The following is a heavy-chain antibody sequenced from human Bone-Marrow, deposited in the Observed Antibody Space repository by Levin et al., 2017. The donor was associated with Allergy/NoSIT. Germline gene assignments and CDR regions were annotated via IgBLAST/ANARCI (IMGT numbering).Heavy chain of an antibody. CDR1: GFTFSSYG. Sequence: GGSLRLSCAASGFTFSSYGMHWVRQAPGKGLEWVAVISYDGSNKYYADSVKGRFTISRDNSKNTLYLQMNSLRAEDTAVYYCAKEGECSSTSCYGFGRLAAAVPFENWGQGTLVTVSS. V-gene: IGHV3-30*18. J-gene: IGHJ4*02. CDR3: AKEGECSSTSCYGFGRLAAAVPFEN. CDR2: ISYDGSNK. D-gene: IGHD2-2*01.